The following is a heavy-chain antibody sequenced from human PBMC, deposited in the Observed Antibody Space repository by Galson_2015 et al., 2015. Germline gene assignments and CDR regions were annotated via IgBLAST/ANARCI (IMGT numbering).Heavy chain of an antibody. Sequence: QSGAEVKKPGESLKISCKGSGYSFTSYWIGWVRQMPGKGLEWMGIIYPGDSDTRYSPSFQGQVTISADKSISTAYLQWSSLKASDTAMYYCARRDRIVGAHDAFDIWGQGTMVTVSS. CDR2: IYPGDSDT. V-gene: IGHV5-51*01. J-gene: IGHJ3*02. D-gene: IGHD1-26*01. CDR3: ARRDRIVGAHDAFDI. CDR1: GYSFTSYW.